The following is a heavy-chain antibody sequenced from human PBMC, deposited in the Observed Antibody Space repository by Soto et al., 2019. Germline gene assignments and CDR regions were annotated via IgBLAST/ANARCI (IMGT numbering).Heavy chain of an antibody. CDR3: AKSVGGTNYYYGMDV. CDR1: GFTFSLYA. V-gene: IGHV3-23*01. CDR2: ISGSGGST. D-gene: IGHD2-15*01. J-gene: IGHJ6*02. Sequence: EVQLLESGGGLVKPGGSLRLSCAASGFTFSLYAMSWVRQAPGKGLEWVSVISGSGGSTYYADSVKGRFTVSRDNSKNTLYLQMNSLGVEDTAVYYCAKSVGGTNYYYGMDVWGRGTTVTVSS.